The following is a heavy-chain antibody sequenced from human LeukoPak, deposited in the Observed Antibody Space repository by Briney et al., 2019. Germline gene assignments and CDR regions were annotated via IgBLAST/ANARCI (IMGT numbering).Heavy chain of an antibody. D-gene: IGHD3-22*01. J-gene: IGHJ3*02. CDR3: ARFTSGYYLAAFDI. V-gene: IGHV4-34*01. Sequence: PSETLSLTXAVYGGSFSGYYWSWIRQPPGKGLEWIGEINHSGSTNYNPSLKSRVTISVDTSKNQFSLKLSSVTAADTAVYYCARFTSGYYLAAFDIWGQGTMVTVSS. CDR1: GGSFSGYY. CDR2: INHSGST.